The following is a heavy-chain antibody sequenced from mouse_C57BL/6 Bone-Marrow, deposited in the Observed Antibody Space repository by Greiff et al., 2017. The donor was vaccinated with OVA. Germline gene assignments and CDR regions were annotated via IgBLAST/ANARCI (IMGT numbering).Heavy chain of an antibody. V-gene: IGHV14-4*01. CDR2: IDPENGDT. CDR3: TTPGRYFDY. J-gene: IGHJ2*01. Sequence: VQLQQSGAELVRPGASVKLSCTASGFNIKDDYMHWVKQRPEQGLEWIGWIDPENGDTEYASKFQGKATITADTSSNPAYLQLSSLTSEDTAVYYCTTPGRYFDYWGQGTTLTVSS. CDR1: GFNIKDDY.